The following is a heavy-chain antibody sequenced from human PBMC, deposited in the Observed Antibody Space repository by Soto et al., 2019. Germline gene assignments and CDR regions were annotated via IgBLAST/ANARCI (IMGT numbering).Heavy chain of an antibody. Sequence: SETLSLTCAVSGGSISSGGYSWSWIRQPPGKGLEWIGYIYHSGSTYYNPSLKSRVTISVDTSKNQFSLKLSSVTAADTAVYYCARRLYYDSSGFEGGGMDVWGQGTTVTVSS. CDR1: GGSISSGGYS. J-gene: IGHJ6*02. CDR2: IYHSGST. V-gene: IGHV4-30-2*03. D-gene: IGHD3-22*01. CDR3: ARRLYYDSSGFEGGGMDV.